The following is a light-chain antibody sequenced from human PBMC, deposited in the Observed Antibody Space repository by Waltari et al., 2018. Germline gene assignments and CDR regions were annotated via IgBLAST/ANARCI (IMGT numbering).Light chain of an antibody. V-gene: IGLV2-23*02. CDR3: CSHAGSSTVV. Sequence: QSALTQPASVSGSPGQSITISCTGTSRAVASHNLVSWYHQHPGKAPKPMIYEVSKRPSGVSNRFSGSKSGNTASLTISGLQAEDEADYYCCSHAGSSTVVFGGGTKLTVL. CDR2: EVS. J-gene: IGLJ2*01. CDR1: SRAVASHNL.